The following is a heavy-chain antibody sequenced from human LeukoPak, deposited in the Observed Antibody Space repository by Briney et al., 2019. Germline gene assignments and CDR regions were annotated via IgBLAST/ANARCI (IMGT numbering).Heavy chain of an antibody. V-gene: IGHV3-53*01. CDR1: GFTFSSYT. Sequence: GGSLRLSCVVSGFTFSSYTMHWVRQAPGKGLEWVSVIYSGGSTYYADSVKGRFTISRDNSKNTLYLQMNSLRAEDTAVYYCARAYSSSWNYYYYYGMDVWGQGTTVTVSS. D-gene: IGHD6-13*01. CDR2: IYSGGST. CDR3: ARAYSSSWNYYYYYGMDV. J-gene: IGHJ6*02.